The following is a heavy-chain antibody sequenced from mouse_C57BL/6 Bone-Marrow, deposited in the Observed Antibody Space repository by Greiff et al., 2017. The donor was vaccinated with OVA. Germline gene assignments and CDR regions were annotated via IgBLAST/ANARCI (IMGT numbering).Heavy chain of an antibody. CDR3: VRHEGYGSSLFFAY. CDR1: GFSFNTYA. D-gene: IGHD1-1*01. Sequence: EVKLVESGGGLVQPKGSLKLSCAASGFSFNTYAMNWVRQAPGKGLEWVARIRSKSNNYATYYADSVKDRFTISRDDSESMLYLQMNNLKTEDTAMYYCVRHEGYGSSLFFAYWGQGTLVTVSA. CDR2: IRSKSNNYAT. J-gene: IGHJ3*01. V-gene: IGHV10-1*01.